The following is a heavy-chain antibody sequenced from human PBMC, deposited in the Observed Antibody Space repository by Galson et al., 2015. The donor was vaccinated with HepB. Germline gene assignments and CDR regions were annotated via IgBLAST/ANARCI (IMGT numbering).Heavy chain of an antibody. CDR2: ISSSSSYI. CDR1: GFTFSSYS. J-gene: IGHJ3*02. V-gene: IGHV3-21*01. Sequence: SLRLSCAASGFTFSSYSMNWVRQAPGKGLEWVSSISSSSSYIYYADSVKGRFTISRDNAKNSLYLQMNSLRAEDTAVYYCARGSYSSSWPVWRDAFDIWGQGTMVTVSS. D-gene: IGHD6-13*01. CDR3: ARGSYSSSWPVWRDAFDI.